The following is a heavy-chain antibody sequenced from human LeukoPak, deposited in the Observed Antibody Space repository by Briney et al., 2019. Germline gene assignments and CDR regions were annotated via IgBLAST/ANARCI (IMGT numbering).Heavy chain of an antibody. V-gene: IGHV1-18*01. CDR3: ARGRYCSSTSCYNPLYESYYYYMDV. CDR2: ISAYNGNT. CDR1: GYTFTSYG. Sequence: ASVKVSCKASGYTFTSYGISWVRQAPGQGLEWMGWISAYNGNTNYAQKLQGRVTMTTDTSTSTAYMELRSLRSDDTAVYYCARGRYCSSTSCYNPLYESYYYYMDVWGKGTTVTVSS. D-gene: IGHD2-2*02. J-gene: IGHJ6*03.